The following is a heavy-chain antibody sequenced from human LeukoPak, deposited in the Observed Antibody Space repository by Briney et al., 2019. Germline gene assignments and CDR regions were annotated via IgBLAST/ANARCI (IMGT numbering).Heavy chain of an antibody. D-gene: IGHD3-10*01. CDR1: GYTFTSYD. Sequence: ASVKVSCKASGYTFTSYDTNWVRQATGQGLEWMGWMNPNSGNTGYAQKFQGRVTMTRNTSISTAYMELSSLRSEDTAVYYCARGWYYYGSGSYYRVGYYYGMDVWGQGTTVTVSS. J-gene: IGHJ6*02. V-gene: IGHV1-8*01. CDR2: MNPNSGNT. CDR3: ARGWYYYGSGSYYRVGYYYGMDV.